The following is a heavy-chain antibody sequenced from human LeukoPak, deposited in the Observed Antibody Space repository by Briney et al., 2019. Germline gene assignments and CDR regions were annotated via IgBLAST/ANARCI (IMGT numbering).Heavy chain of an antibody. J-gene: IGHJ5*02. V-gene: IGHV4-34*01. CDR1: GGSFSGYY. CDR2: INHSGST. Sequence: SETLSLTCAVYGGSFSGYYWSWIRQPPGKGLEWIGEINHSGSTNYNPSLESRVTISVDTSKNQFSLKLSSVTAADTAVYYCARGRVVPAARRWNWFDPWGQGTLVTVSS. D-gene: IGHD2-2*01. CDR3: ARGRVVPAARRWNWFDP.